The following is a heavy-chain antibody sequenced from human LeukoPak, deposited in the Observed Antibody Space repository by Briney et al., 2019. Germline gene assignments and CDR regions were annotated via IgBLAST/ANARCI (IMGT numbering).Heavy chain of an antibody. J-gene: IGHJ5*02. CDR2: IYSSGST. CDR1: GGSITSYY. D-gene: IGHD2-2*01. CDR3: ARLPGTSRFDP. V-gene: IGHV4-59*08. Sequence: SETLSLTCTVSGGSITSYYWSWIRQPPGKGLEWIGYIYSSGSTSYNPSLKSRVTMSVDTSNNQFSLKLSSVTAADTAVYFCARLPGTSRFDPWGQGTLVTVSS.